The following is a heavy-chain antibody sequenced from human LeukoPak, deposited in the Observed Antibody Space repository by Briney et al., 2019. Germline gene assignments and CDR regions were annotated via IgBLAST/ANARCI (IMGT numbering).Heavy chain of an antibody. D-gene: IGHD5-18*01. CDR1: GYTLTELS. CDR2: FDPEDGEA. V-gene: IGHV1-24*01. Sequence: ASVKVSCKVSGYTLTELSMHWVRQAPGKGLEWMGGFDPEDGEASYAQKFQGRVTMTEDTSTDTAYMELSSLRSEDTAVYYCATGGLVGYSYGSDYFDYWGQGTLVTVSS. J-gene: IGHJ4*02. CDR3: ATGGLVGYSYGSDYFDY.